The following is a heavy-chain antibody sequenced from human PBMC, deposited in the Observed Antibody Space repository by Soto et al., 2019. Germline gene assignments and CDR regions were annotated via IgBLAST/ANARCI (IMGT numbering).Heavy chain of an antibody. Sequence: ASAKVSCKASGYSFTNFHIHWVRQAPGQGLEWMGMIDPSGGITRDAQRLQGRITMTRDASASTVYMELRSLTSEDTAVYYCARYNGRVSSKEKLYYYYGMDVWGQGTTVTVSS. CDR3: ARYNGRVSSKEKLYYYYGMDV. D-gene: IGHD6-13*01. CDR1: GYSFTNFH. CDR2: IDPSGGIT. J-gene: IGHJ6*02. V-gene: IGHV1-46*01.